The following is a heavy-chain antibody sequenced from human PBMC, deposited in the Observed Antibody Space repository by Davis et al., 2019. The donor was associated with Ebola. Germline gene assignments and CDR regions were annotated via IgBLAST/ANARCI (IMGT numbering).Heavy chain of an antibody. CDR3: ARDMTTVTTHYYYYGMDV. Sequence: GESLKISCAASGFTFSSYAMHWVRQAPGKGLEWVAVISYDGSNKYYADSVKGRFTISRDNSKNTLYLQMNSLRAEDTAVYYCARDMTTVTTHYYYYGMDVWGQGTTVTVSS. V-gene: IGHV3-30-3*01. CDR2: ISYDGSNK. J-gene: IGHJ6*02. CDR1: GFTFSSYA. D-gene: IGHD4-17*01.